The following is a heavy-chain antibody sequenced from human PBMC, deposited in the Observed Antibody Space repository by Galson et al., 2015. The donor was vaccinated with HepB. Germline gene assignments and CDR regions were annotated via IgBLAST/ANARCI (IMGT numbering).Heavy chain of an antibody. Sequence: SLRLSCAASRFTFSHYGMHWVRQAPGKGLEWVALIYYDATDKYYADSVKGRFSISRDNSKNKLFLEMNNLRAEDTAVYYCARDQLAGRPRNWYFDLWGRGTLVTVSS. CDR2: IYYDATDK. D-gene: IGHD1-1*01. V-gene: IGHV3-33*01. CDR3: ARDQLAGRPRNWYFDL. J-gene: IGHJ2*01. CDR1: RFTFSHYG.